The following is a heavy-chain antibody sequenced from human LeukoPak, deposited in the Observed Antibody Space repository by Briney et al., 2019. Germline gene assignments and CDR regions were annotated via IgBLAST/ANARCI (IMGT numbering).Heavy chain of an antibody. V-gene: IGHV4-59*08. CDR3: ARHDRKGTAMVSFDY. Sequence: PSETLSLTCTVSSGSTSASISSYYWSWIRQSPGKGLEWIGYFYRSGGAIYIPSLKSRVTLSLDTSKSQLSLKLSSVTAADTAVYYCARHDRKGTAMVSFDYWGQGTLVTVSS. D-gene: IGHD5-18*01. CDR2: FYRSGGA. CDR1: SGSTSASISSYY. J-gene: IGHJ4*02.